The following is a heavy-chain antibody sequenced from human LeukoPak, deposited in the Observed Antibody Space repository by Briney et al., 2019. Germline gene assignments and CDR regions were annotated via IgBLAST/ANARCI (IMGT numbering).Heavy chain of an antibody. J-gene: IGHJ4*02. Sequence: ASVKVSCKASGYSFTTYHIHWVRQAPGQGLEWMGIIKDGGTTIYPQKFQGRVTMTRDTSTSTVYMEVSSVRSEDTGVYYCARESPHTFYFDYWGQGTLVTVSS. CDR3: ARESPHTFYFDY. CDR1: GYSFTTYH. CDR2: IKDGGTT. D-gene: IGHD3-16*01. V-gene: IGHV1-46*01.